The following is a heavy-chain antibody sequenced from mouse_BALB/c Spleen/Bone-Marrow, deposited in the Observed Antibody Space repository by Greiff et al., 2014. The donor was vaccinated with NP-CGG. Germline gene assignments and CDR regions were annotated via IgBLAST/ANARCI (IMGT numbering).Heavy chain of an antibody. CDR2: IHYSGST. CDR3: AKDDYGRSRFAY. Sequence: DVQLVESGPDLVKPSQSLSLTCTVTGYSITSGYSWHWIRQFPGNKLEWMGYIHYSGSTNYNLSLKSRISITRDTSKNQFFLQLNSVTTEDTATYYCAKDDYGRSRFAYWGQGALVTVSA. V-gene: IGHV3-1*02. J-gene: IGHJ3*01. D-gene: IGHD1-1*01. CDR1: GYSITSGYS.